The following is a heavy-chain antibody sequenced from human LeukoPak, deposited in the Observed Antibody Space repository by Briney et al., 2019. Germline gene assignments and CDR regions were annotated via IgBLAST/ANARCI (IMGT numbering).Heavy chain of an antibody. CDR1: GYSINRGYY. Sequence: SETLSLTCAVSGYSINRGYYWGWIRQPPGKGREGIGSIYHSGTTYYNPSLKRRVTISVDTSKNQFSLKLSSVTAADTAVYYCARLKSFSGYFGVFDIWGQGTMVTVSS. J-gene: IGHJ3*02. CDR3: ARLKSFSGYFGVFDI. V-gene: IGHV4-38-2*01. CDR2: IYHSGTT. D-gene: IGHD4-17*01.